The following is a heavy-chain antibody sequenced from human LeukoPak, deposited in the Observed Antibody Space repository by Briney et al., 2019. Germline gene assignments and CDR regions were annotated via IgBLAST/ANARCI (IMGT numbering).Heavy chain of an antibody. CDR1: GFTFDDYG. D-gene: IGHD1-14*01. Sequence: PGGSLRLSCAASGFTFDDYGMSWVRQAPGRGLEWVSNINWNGGNTGYADSVKGRFTISRDNAKNSLYLQMNSLRAEDTALYYCARPLGGWGYKETPFDYWGQGTLVTVSS. J-gene: IGHJ4*02. V-gene: IGHV3-20*04. CDR3: ARPLGGWGYKETPFDY. CDR2: INWNGGNT.